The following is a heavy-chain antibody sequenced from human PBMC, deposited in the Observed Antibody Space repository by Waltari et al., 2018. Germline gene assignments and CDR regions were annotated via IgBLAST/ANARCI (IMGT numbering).Heavy chain of an antibody. D-gene: IGHD4-17*01. CDR2: IDASGDST. Sequence: EVQLLESGGGLVQPGGSLRLSCAASGFTFRFPFSSYAMIWVRRAPGKGLEWVSSIDASGDSTYYADSVKGRFTISRDNSKNTLYLQMNSLRAEDTAVYYCAKDETTVTTPFDYWGQGTLVTVSS. CDR3: AKDETTVTTPFDY. V-gene: IGHV3-23*01. J-gene: IGHJ4*02. CDR1: GFTFRFPFSSYA.